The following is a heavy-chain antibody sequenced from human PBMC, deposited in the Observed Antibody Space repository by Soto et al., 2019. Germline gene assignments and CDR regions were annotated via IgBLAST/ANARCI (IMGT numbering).Heavy chain of an antibody. CDR2: IWYDGSNK. Sequence: GGSLRLSCAASGFTFSSYGMHWVRQAPGKGLEWVAVIWYDGSNKYYADSVKGRFTISRDNSKNTLYLQMNSLRAEDTAVYYCARDPSDSFPMWQRYYYYYYYMDVWGKGTTVTVSS. D-gene: IGHD5-12*01. CDR1: GFTFSSYG. J-gene: IGHJ6*03. V-gene: IGHV3-33*01. CDR3: ARDPSDSFPMWQRYYYYYYYMDV.